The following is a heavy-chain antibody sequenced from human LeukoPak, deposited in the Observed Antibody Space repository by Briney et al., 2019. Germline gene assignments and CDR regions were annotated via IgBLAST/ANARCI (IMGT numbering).Heavy chain of an antibody. CDR1: GFTFSSYS. D-gene: IGHD5-18*01. V-gene: IGHV3-21*01. Sequence: PGGSLRLSCAASGFTFSSYSMNWVRQAPGKGLEWVSSISSSSYIYYADSVKGRFTISRDNAKNSLYLQMNSLRAEDTAVYYCARDVDTAMAXXDYXXQGTXVTVSS. J-gene: IGHJ4*02. CDR2: ISSSSYI. CDR3: ARDVDTAMAXXDY.